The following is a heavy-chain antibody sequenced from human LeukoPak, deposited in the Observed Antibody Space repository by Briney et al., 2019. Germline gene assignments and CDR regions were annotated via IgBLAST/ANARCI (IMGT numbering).Heavy chain of an antibody. CDR3: AISGLGFGEFRGLDY. D-gene: IGHD3-10*01. Sequence: PGRSLRLSCAASGFTVSNNYMNWVRQAQGKGLEWVSVIFSSGPTYYADSVKGRFTISRDTSKNALYLQMNSLRAEDTAVYYCAISGLGFGEFRGLDYWGQGTLVTVSS. CDR1: GFTVSNNY. V-gene: IGHV3-53*01. J-gene: IGHJ4*02. CDR2: IFSSGPT.